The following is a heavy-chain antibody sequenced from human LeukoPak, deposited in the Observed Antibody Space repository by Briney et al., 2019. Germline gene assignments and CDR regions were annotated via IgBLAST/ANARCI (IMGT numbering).Heavy chain of an antibody. Sequence: PSETLSLTCAVNGGSFSGYYWSWIRQPPGKGLYLIGEINHSGSTNYNPSLKSRVTISVDTSKNQFSLKLSSVTAADTAVYYCARAYEYYDFWSGYFNDAFDIWGQGTMVTVSS. CDR2: INHSGST. CDR3: ARAYEYYDFWSGYFNDAFDI. J-gene: IGHJ3*02. V-gene: IGHV4-34*01. D-gene: IGHD3-3*01. CDR1: GGSFSGYY.